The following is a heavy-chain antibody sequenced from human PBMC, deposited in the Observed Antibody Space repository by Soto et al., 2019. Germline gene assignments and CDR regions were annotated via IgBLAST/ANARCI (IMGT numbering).Heavy chain of an antibody. CDR1: GFTFSNYW. J-gene: IGHJ4*02. V-gene: IGHV3-74*01. Sequence: EVQLVESGGGLVQPGGSLRLSCAASGFTFSNYWRHWVRQAPGKGLVWVSHINTDGSYTYYADSVNGRFTISRDNAKNTLYLQMDSLRAEDTAVYYCERELSGSQGYWGQGTLVTVSS. CDR3: ERELSGSQGY. D-gene: IGHD1-26*01. CDR2: INTDGSYT.